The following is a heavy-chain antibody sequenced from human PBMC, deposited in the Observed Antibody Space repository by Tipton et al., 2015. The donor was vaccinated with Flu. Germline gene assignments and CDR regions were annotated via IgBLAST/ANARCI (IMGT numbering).Heavy chain of an antibody. CDR3: ARRRDGYNPYFDY. CDR2: ISSSGSTI. D-gene: IGHD5-24*01. Sequence: SLRLSCAASGFTFSSYEMNWVRQAPGKGLEWVSYISSSGSTIYYADSVKGRFTISRDNAKKSVYLQLNSLRAEDTAIYYCARRRDGYNPYFDYWGQGTLVTVSS. V-gene: IGHV3-48*03. CDR1: GFTFSSYE. J-gene: IGHJ4*02.